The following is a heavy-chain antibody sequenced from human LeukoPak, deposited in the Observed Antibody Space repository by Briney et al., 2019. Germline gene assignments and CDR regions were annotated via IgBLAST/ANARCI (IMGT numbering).Heavy chain of an antibody. CDR1: GYTFRTYG. D-gene: IGHD7-27*01. J-gene: IGHJ4*02. Sequence: GASVKVSCKASGYTFRTYGIYWVRQAPGQGLEYMGWINTNTGNPTYAQGFTGRFVFSLDTSVSTAYLQISGLKIEDTAVYYCARENWGFDYWGQGTLATVSS. V-gene: IGHV7-4-1*02. CDR3: ARENWGFDY. CDR2: INTNTGNP.